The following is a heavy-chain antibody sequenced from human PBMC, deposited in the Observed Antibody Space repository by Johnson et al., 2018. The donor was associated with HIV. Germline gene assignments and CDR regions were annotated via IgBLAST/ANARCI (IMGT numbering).Heavy chain of an antibody. J-gene: IGHJ3*02. CDR1: GFTFSSYW. CDR3: ARDSALATQGLVRSGAFDI. D-gene: IGHD6-19*01. V-gene: IGHV3-66*02. CDR2: IYSGGST. Sequence: VQLVESGGGVVQPGGSLRLSCAASGFTFSSYWMSWVRQAPGKGLEWVSVIYSGGSTYYADSVKGRFTISRDNSKNTLYLQMNSLRAEDTAVYYCARDSALATQGLVRSGAFDIWGQGTMVTVSS.